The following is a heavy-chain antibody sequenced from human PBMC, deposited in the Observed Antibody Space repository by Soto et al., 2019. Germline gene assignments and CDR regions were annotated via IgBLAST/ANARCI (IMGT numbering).Heavy chain of an antibody. CDR1: GYTFTGYY. J-gene: IGHJ6*02. CDR3: ARDLNYYGAGRDDSYDGMDV. CDR2: INPNSGGT. D-gene: IGHD3-10*01. Sequence: QVQLVQSGAEVKKPGASVKVSCKASGYTFTGYYMHWVRQAPGQGLEWMGWINPNSGGTNYAQKFQGWLTMTRDTSISTAYMELSRLRSDDTAGYYCARDLNYYGAGRDDSYDGMDVWGQGTTVTVSS. V-gene: IGHV1-2*04.